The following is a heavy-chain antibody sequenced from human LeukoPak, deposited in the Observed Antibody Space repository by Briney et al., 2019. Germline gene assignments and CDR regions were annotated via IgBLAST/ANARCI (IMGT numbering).Heavy chain of an antibody. Sequence: SETLSLTCTVSDGSISGYYWTWIRQPPGKGLEWLGYIPYTGSTNYSPSLKSRVTISVDTSKNQFSLKLNSVTAADTAVYYCAREVAGTHFDYWGQGTLVTVSS. CDR1: DGSISGYY. CDR2: IPYTGST. J-gene: IGHJ4*02. D-gene: IGHD6-19*01. CDR3: AREVAGTHFDY. V-gene: IGHV4-59*01.